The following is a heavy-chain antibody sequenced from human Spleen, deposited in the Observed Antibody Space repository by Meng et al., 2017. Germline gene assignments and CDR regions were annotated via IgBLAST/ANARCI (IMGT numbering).Heavy chain of an antibody. J-gene: IGHJ5*02. CDR3: ARSQVTYYRDSSGHYPFDP. CDR2: INPNSGGT. D-gene: IGHD3-22*01. V-gene: IGHV1-2*02. CDR1: GGAFSSYT. Sequence: ASVKVSCKASGGAFSSYTMSWVRQAPGQGLEWMGRINPNSGGTNHAQKFQGRVTMTRDTSISTAYMELSSLRSDDTAVYYCARSQVTYYRDSSGHYPFDPWGQGTQVTVSS.